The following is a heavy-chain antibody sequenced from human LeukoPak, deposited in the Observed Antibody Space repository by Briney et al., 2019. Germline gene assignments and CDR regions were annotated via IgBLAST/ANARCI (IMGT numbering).Heavy chain of an antibody. D-gene: IGHD4-11*01. V-gene: IGHV4-38-2*02. CDR3: ARAETTPEPGDY. J-gene: IGHJ4*02. CDR1: GYSISSGYY. Sequence: SETLSLTCTVSGYSISSGYYWGWIRQPPGKGLEWIGSIYHSGSTYYNPSLKSRVTISVDTSKNQFSLKLSSVTAADTAVYYCARAETTPEPGDYWGQGTLVTVSS. CDR2: IYHSGST.